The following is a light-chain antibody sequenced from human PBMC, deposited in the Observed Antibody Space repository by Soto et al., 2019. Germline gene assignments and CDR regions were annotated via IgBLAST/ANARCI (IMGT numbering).Light chain of an antibody. V-gene: IGKV1-39*01. J-gene: IGKJ1*01. CDR1: QSISTY. Sequence: DIQMTQSPSSLSASVGDRVTITCRASQSISTYLNWYQQKPGKAPKLLILVASTLPNGVPSRFSGSGSGTDFTLTISSLQPEDFATYYCQQSYSNTQTFGQGTKVEIK. CDR2: VAS. CDR3: QQSYSNTQT.